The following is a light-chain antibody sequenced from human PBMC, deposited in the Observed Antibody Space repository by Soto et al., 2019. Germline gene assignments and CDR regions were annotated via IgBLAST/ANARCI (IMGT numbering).Light chain of an antibody. J-gene: IGKJ2*01. CDR3: QQSYSTLYT. CDR2: TAS. V-gene: IGKV1-39*01. CDR1: QSISSS. Sequence: DIQMTQSPSSLSASVGDGVTITCRASQSISSSLNWYQQKPGKAPKLLIYTASTSQSGVPSRFSGSGSGTGFTLTIRSLQPEDFATYYCQQSYSTLYTFGQGTKLEIK.